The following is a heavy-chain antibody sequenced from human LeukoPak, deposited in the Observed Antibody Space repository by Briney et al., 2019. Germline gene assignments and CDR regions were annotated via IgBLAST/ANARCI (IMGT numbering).Heavy chain of an antibody. V-gene: IGHV3-30-3*01. CDR2: ISYDGSNK. CDR1: GFTFSSYA. CDR3: AKLYGDYVLTVDY. J-gene: IGHJ4*02. D-gene: IGHD4-17*01. Sequence: GGSLRLSCAASGFTFSSYAMHWVRQAPGKGLEWVAVISYDGSNKYYADSVKGRFTISRDNSKNTLYLQMNSLRAEDTAVYYCAKLYGDYVLTVDYWGQGTLVTVSS.